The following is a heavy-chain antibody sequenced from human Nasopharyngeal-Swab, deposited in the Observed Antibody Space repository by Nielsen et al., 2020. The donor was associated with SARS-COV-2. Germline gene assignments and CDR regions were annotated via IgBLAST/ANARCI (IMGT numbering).Heavy chain of an antibody. D-gene: IGHD2-2*01. J-gene: IGHJ6*03. CDR2: INHSGST. Sequence: RQAPGKGLEWIAEINHSGSTNYNPSLKSRVTISVDTSKNQFSLKLSSVTAADTAVYYCARGLSGIVPAPILGLGPFYSYYYMDVWGKGTTVTVSS. CDR3: ARGLSGIVPAPILGLGPFYSYYYMDV. V-gene: IGHV4-34*01.